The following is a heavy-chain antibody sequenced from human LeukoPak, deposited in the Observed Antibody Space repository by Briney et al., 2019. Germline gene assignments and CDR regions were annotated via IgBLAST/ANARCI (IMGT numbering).Heavy chain of an antibody. CDR3: ARGTWDYYGSGSYYTNYGMDA. Sequence: GGSLRLSCAATGFTFSSYDMHWVRQATGKGLEWVSAIGTAGDPYYPGSVKGRFTISRENAKNSLSLQMNSLRAGDTAVYYCARGTWDYYGSGSYYTNYGMDAWGKGTTVTVSS. CDR2: IGTAGDP. CDR1: GFTFSSYD. J-gene: IGHJ6*04. D-gene: IGHD3-10*01. V-gene: IGHV3-13*05.